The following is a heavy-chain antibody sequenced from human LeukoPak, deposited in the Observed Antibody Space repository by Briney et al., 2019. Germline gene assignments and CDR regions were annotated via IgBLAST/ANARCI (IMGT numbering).Heavy chain of an antibody. Sequence: PGGSLRLSCAASGFTFSNYWVTWVRQAPGKGLEWVANIKQDGTEKYYVDSVKGRFTISRDNAKNSLFLQMNSLRAEDTAVYYCAGLKSADDTSNWGQGTLVTVSS. CDR2: IKQDGTEK. CDR3: AGLKSADDTSN. J-gene: IGHJ4*02. D-gene: IGHD3-22*01. V-gene: IGHV3-7*05. CDR1: GFTFSNYW.